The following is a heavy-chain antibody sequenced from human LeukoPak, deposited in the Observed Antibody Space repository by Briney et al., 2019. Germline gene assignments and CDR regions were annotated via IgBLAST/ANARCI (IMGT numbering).Heavy chain of an antibody. CDR3: ARSGRGTYYYFDL. V-gene: IGHV1-18*01. D-gene: IGHD5-12*01. J-gene: IGHJ4*02. Sequence: GASVKVSCKASSYSFTRYGISWVRQAPGQGLEWMGWISGYNGNTNYAQKFLGRVSMTADTSTSTAYMELGSLTSDDTAVYYCARSGRGTYYYFDLWGLGTLVTVSS. CDR1: SYSFTRYG. CDR2: ISGYNGNT.